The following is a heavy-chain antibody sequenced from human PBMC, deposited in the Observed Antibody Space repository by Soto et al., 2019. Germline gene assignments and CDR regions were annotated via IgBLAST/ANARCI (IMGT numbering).Heavy chain of an antibody. CDR2: ISSSSSTI. J-gene: IGHJ6*02. V-gene: IGHV3-48*02. Sequence: EVQLVESGGGLVQPGGSLRLSCAASGFTFSSYSMNWVRQAPGKGLEWVSYISSSSSTIYYADSVKGRFTISRDNAKNSLYLHMNSLRDEDTAAEYCAGVIMDVWGQGTTVTVSS. CDR3: AGVIMDV. CDR1: GFTFSSYS.